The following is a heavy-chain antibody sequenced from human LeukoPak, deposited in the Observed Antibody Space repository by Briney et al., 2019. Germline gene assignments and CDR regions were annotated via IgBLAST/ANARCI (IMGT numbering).Heavy chain of an antibody. D-gene: IGHD3-10*01. CDR2: IIPIFGTA. J-gene: IGHJ6*02. CDR1: GGTLSSYA. V-gene: IGHV1-69*13. Sequence: GASVKVSCKASGGTLSSYAISWVRQAPGQGLEWMGGIIPIFGTANYAQKFQGRVTITADESTSTAYMELSSLRSEDTAVYYCARGTMVPSFYYYYGMDVWSQGTTVTVSS. CDR3: ARGTMVPSFYYYYGMDV.